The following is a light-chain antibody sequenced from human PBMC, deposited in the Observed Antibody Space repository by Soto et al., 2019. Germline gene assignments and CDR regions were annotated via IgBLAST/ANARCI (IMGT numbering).Light chain of an antibody. Sequence: AIQLTQSPSALSASVVGRFTITCRASQGIGSYLAWYQQKPGKAPNLLISGASNLQSGVPSRFSGSGSGTDFTLTISCLQSEDFATYYCQQYYSYPLTFGGGTKV. V-gene: IGKV1-13*02. CDR3: QQYYSYPLT. J-gene: IGKJ4*01. CDR1: QGIGSY. CDR2: GAS.